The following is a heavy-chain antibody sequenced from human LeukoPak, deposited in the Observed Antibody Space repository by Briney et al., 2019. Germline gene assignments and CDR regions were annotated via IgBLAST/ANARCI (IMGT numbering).Heavy chain of an antibody. D-gene: IGHD2-2*01. CDR2: IYSGGST. CDR3: ASVGYCSSTSCYYAFDI. J-gene: IGHJ3*02. Sequence: GGSLRLSCAASGFTVSSNYMSWVRQAPGKGLEWVSVIYSGGSTYYADSVKGRFTISRDNSKNTLYLQMNSLRAEDTAVYYCASVGYCSSTSCYYAFDIWGQGTMVTVSS. V-gene: IGHV3-66*02. CDR1: GFTVSSNY.